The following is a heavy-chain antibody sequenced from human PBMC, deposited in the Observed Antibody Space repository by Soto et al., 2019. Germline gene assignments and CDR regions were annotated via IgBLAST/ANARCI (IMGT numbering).Heavy chain of an antibody. CDR3: ARRSCSSTSCYMKSYYYYYMDV. Sequence: QVQLQQWGAGLLKPSETLSLTCAVYGGSFSGYYWSWIRQPPGKGLEWIGEINHSGSTNYNTSLKSRVTISVDTSKNQFSLNLSSVTAADTAVYYCARRSCSSTSCYMKSYYYYYMDVWGKGTTVAVSS. J-gene: IGHJ6*03. D-gene: IGHD2-2*02. V-gene: IGHV4-34*01. CDR1: GGSFSGYY. CDR2: INHSGST.